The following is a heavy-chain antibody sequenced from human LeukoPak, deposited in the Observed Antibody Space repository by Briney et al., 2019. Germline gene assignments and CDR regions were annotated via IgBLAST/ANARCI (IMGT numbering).Heavy chain of an antibody. J-gene: IGHJ4*02. CDR1: GGSISSYY. CDR2: IYYSGST. V-gene: IGHV4-59*08. D-gene: IGHD6-13*01. CDR3: ARHTFAAATFDY. Sequence: SETLSLTCTVSGGSISSYYWSWIRQPPGKGLGWIGYIYYSGSTNYNPSLKSRVTISVDTSKNQFSLKLSSVTAADTAVYYCARHTFAAATFDYGGQGTLVTVSS.